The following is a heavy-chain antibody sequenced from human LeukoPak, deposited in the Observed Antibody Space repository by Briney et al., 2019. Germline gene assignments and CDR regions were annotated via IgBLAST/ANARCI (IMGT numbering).Heavy chain of an antibody. CDR2: IYPGDSDT. CDR1: GYSFTSYW. V-gene: IGHV5-51*01. CDR3: ARWGRQGSSGNNELDY. D-gene: IGHD6-6*01. J-gene: IGHJ4*02. Sequence: HGESLKISCKGSGYSFTSYWIGWVRQMPGKGLEWMGIIYPGDSDTRYSPSFQGQVTISADKSISTAYLQWSSLKASDTAMYYCARWGRQGSSGNNELDYWGQGTLVTVSS.